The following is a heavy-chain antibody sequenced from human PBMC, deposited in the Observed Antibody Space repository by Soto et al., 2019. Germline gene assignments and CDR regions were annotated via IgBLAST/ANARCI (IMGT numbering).Heavy chain of an antibody. CDR3: AKERNFWSGTAGFDS. CDR2: ISGSGGST. V-gene: IGHV3-23*01. D-gene: IGHD3-3*01. CDR1: GFTFSMFA. Sequence: GGSLRLSCVGSGFTFSMFAMSWVRQAPGKGLEWISSISGSGGSTYYADSVKGRFTVSRDNSKTTVFLQMNSLRTEETAVYFCAKERNFWSGTAGFDSWGQGSPVTVS. J-gene: IGHJ5*01.